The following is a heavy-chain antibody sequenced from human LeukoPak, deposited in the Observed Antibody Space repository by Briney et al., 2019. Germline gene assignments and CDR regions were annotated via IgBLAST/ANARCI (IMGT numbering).Heavy chain of an antibody. J-gene: IGHJ6*03. CDR2: IFTTGST. CDR3: ARARYGSGSYHFMDV. CDR1: GGSFGNFY. Sequence: SETLSLTCAVYGGSFGNFYWNWIRQPAGKGLEWIGRIFTTGSTNYNPSLKSRVTMSVATSKNQLSLRLSSVTAADTAVYYCARARYGSGSYHFMDVWGKGTTVTISS. V-gene: IGHV4-59*10. D-gene: IGHD3-10*01.